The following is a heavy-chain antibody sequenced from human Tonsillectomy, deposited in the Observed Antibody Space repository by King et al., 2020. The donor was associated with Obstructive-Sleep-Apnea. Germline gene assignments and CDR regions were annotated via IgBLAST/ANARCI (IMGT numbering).Heavy chain of an antibody. CDR2: ISSSSSTI. CDR1: GFTFSSYS. D-gene: IGHD5-24*01. V-gene: IGHV3-48*04. Sequence: VQLVESGGGLVQPGGSLRLSCAASGFTFSSYSMNWVRQAPGKGLEWVSYISSSSSTIYYADSVKGRFTISRDNAKNSLYLQMNSLRAEDTVVYYCARDGVDGYNPFDYWGQGTLVTVSS. CDR3: ARDGVDGYNPFDY. J-gene: IGHJ4*02.